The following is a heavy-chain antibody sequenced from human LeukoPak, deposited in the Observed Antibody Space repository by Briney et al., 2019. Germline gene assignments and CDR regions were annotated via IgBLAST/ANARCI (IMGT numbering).Heavy chain of an antibody. CDR3: ARVEDSSGWLYYFDY. D-gene: IGHD6-19*01. J-gene: IGHJ4*02. CDR2: ISSRGSTI. CDR1: GFTFSDYY. V-gene: IGHV3-11*01. Sequence: GGSLRLSCAASGFTFSDYYMSWIRQAPGKGLEWVSYISSRGSTIYYADSEKGRFTISRDNAKNSLYLQMNSLRAEDTAVYYCARVEDSSGWLYYFDYWGQGTLVTVSS.